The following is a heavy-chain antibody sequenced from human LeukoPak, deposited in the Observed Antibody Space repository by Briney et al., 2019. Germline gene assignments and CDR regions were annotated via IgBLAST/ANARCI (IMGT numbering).Heavy chain of an antibody. V-gene: IGHV3-53*01. CDR2: IYSGGST. CDR3: ARDFRVATIGY. Sequence: PGGSLRLSCAASGFTVSSNYMSWVRQAPGKGLEWVSVIYSGGSTYYADSVKGRFTISRDNAKNSLYLQMNSLRAEDTAVYYCARDFRVATIGYWGQGTLVTASS. CDR1: GFTVSSNY. J-gene: IGHJ4*02. D-gene: IGHD5-12*01.